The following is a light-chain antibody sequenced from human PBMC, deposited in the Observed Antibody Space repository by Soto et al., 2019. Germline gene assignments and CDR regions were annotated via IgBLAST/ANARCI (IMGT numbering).Light chain of an antibody. Sequence: QSALTQPPSASGSPGQSVTISCTGTSSDVGAHNYVSWYQQHPGKVPKLMVYEVNKRPSGVPDRFSGSKSGNTASLTVSGLQAEDEADYYCTSYAGGNNIFGTGTKLTVL. J-gene: IGLJ1*01. CDR3: TSYAGGNNI. CDR1: SSDVGAHNY. V-gene: IGLV2-8*01. CDR2: EVN.